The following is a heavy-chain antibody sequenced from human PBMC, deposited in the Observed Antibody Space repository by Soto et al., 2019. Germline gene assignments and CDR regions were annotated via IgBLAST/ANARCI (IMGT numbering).Heavy chain of an antibody. V-gene: IGHV4-39*01. Sequence: ETLSLTCTVSGDSISSSSHYWGWIRQPPGKGLEWIGSIYYSGSSYYNPSLKSRVTISVDTSKNQFSLKLSSVSAADTAVYHCARGHGGITVFGAPGHFDYWGQGTLVTVSS. CDR1: GDSISSSSHY. J-gene: IGHJ4*02. D-gene: IGHD3-3*01. CDR3: ARGHGGITVFGAPGHFDY. CDR2: IYYSGSS.